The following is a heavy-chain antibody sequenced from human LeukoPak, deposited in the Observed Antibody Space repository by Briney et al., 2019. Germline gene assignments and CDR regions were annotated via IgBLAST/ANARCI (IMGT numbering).Heavy chain of an antibody. CDR2: IYSGGST. V-gene: IGHV3-53*01. Sequence: GGSLRLSWAASGFTVSSNYMSWVSQAPGKGLGWVSVIYSGGSTYYADSVKGRFTISRDNSKNTLYLQMNSLRAEDTAVYYCARVLGYCSSTSCFPHMDVWGKGTTVTVSS. CDR3: ARVLGYCSSTSCFPHMDV. D-gene: IGHD2-2*01. CDR1: GFTVSSNY. J-gene: IGHJ6*03.